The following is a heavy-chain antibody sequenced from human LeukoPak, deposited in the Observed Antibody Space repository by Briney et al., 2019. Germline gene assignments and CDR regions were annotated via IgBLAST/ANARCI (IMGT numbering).Heavy chain of an antibody. CDR2: ISSSCTYK. J-gene: IGHJ1*01. CDR3: ARDFTVETTAYFHN. D-gene: IGHD4-17*01. CDR1: GFSFSSYS. V-gene: IGHV3-21*01. Sequence: GGSLRLSCAASGFSFSSYSTNWVRQAPGKGLEWVSSISSSCTYKYYADSVKGRLTISRDNAKNALYLQMNTLRAEDTAVYYCARDFTVETTAYFHNWGQGTLVTVSS.